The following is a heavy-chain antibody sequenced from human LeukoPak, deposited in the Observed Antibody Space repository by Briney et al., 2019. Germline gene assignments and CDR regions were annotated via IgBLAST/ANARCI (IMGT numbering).Heavy chain of an antibody. Sequence: PGGSVRLSCVGSGFRFGNSAMSWVRQIPGKGLEWVSSITSTSGSIKYVDSVKGRFTISRDNSKNTLFLQMDSLRAEDTAIYYCASYSSGWFKPLDSWGQGTLVTVSS. D-gene: IGHD6-19*01. V-gene: IGHV3-23*01. CDR3: ASYSSGWFKPLDS. CDR1: GFRFGNSA. CDR2: ITSTSGSI. J-gene: IGHJ4*02.